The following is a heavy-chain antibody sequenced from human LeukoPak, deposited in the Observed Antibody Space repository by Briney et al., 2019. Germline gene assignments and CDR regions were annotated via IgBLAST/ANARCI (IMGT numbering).Heavy chain of an antibody. D-gene: IGHD5-24*01. J-gene: IGHJ4*02. CDR1: GFTFSTYS. V-gene: IGHV3-21*01. Sequence: GGSLRLSCAASGFTFSTYSKNWIRQAPGKGLEWVSSISSSSSYIYYADSVKGRFTISRDNAKNSLYLQMNSLRAEDTAVYYCARWSGMATVTSDYWGQGTLVTVSS. CDR3: ARWSGMATVTSDY. CDR2: ISSSSSYI.